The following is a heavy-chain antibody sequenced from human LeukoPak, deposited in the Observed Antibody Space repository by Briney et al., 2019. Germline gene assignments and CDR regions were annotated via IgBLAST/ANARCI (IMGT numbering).Heavy chain of an antibody. CDR2: IKSKTDGETT. CDR3: TTDLGTYYHGSQRLIPIDY. D-gene: IGHD3-10*01. J-gene: IGHJ4*02. Sequence: WIRQPPGKGLEWIGRIKSKTDGETTNYAEPVRGRFTISRDDSKSAVYLQMNSLKIEDTAVYYCTTDLGTYYHGSQRLIPIDYWGQGTLVTVSS. V-gene: IGHV3-15*01.